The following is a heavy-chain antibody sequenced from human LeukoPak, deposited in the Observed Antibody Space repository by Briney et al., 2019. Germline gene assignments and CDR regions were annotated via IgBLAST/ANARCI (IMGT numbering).Heavy chain of an antibody. J-gene: IGHJ6*02. CDR1: GFTFSNYW. CDR2: IKEDGSEK. Sequence: GGSLRLSCAASGFTFSNYWMTWVHQAPGKGLEWVANIKEDGSEKYYVDSVKGRFTISRDDAKSSLYLEINSLRVEDTAVYYCVRGWFLSVWSYHWDVWGQGTTVTVSS. CDR3: VRGWFLSVWSYHWDV. V-gene: IGHV3-7*01. D-gene: IGHD3-10*01.